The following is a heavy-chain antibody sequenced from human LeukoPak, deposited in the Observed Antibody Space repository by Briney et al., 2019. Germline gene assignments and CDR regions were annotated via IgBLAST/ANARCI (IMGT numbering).Heavy chain of an antibody. V-gene: IGHV4-34*01. CDR1: GGSISSYY. J-gene: IGHJ3*02. Sequence: PSETLSLTCTVSGGSISSYYWSWIRQPPGKGLEWIGEINHSGSTNYNPSLKSRVTISVDTSKNQFSLKLSSVTAADTAVYYCASGGTIAVAGLDAFDIWGQGTMVTVSS. CDR3: ASGGTIAVAGLDAFDI. CDR2: INHSGST. D-gene: IGHD6-19*01.